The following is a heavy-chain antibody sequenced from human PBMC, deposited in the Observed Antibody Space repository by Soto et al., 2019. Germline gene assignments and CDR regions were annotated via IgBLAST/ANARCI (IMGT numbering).Heavy chain of an antibody. CDR3: ARGAMANFDY. Sequence: ASVKVSCKVSGGTFGSHGIAWVRQAPGQGLEWMGGFIAMLGTPTYAKKVQGRATITADESLTSSYLELRSLRSEDTGVYFCARGAMANFDYWGQGTVVTISS. J-gene: IGHJ4*02. V-gene: IGHV1-69*13. CDR2: FIAMLGTP. D-gene: IGHD5-18*01. CDR1: GGTFGSHG.